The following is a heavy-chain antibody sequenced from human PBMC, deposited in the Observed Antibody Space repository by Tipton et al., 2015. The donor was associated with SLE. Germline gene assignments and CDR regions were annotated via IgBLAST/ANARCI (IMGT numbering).Heavy chain of an antibody. CDR1: GFTFSDYY. CDR3: ASGSPFYDSSGYYYMDV. CDR2: ISSTRSAI. Sequence: SLRLSCAASGFTFSDYYMNWVRQAPGKGLEWLSYISSTRSAIHYADSVKGRFTVSRNNAKKSLYLQMNSLRGEDSAVYYCASGSPFYDSSGYYYMDVWGKGTTVIVSS. D-gene: IGHD3-22*01. V-gene: IGHV3-11*04. J-gene: IGHJ6*03.